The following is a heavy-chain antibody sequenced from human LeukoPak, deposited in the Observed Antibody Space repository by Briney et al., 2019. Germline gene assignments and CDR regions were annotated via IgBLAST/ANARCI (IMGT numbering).Heavy chain of an antibody. J-gene: IGHJ4*02. V-gene: IGHV3-74*01. CDR2: INSDGSDI. CDR1: GFTISSNW. D-gene: IGHD6-13*01. Sequence: GGSLRLSCAASGFTISSNWMHWVRQAPGKGLLWVSRINSDGSDISYADSVKGRFTISRDNAKNTLYLQMNSLRAEDTAVYYCARDGDSSSWSDYWGQGTLVTVSS. CDR3: ARDGDSSSWSDY.